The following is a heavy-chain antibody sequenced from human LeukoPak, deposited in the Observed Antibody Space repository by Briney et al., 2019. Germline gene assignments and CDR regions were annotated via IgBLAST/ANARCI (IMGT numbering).Heavy chain of an antibody. Sequence: GGSLRLSCAASGFTFTTYAMSWVRQAPGKGLEWVSAISGYDGNTFYADSVKGRFTISRDISRKMFYLQMNTLRAEDTAVYYCAKQNNDILTGYLNWGSPDRKRDHYLESWGQGTLVAVSS. CDR3: AKQNNDILTGYLNWGSPDRKRDHYLES. V-gene: IGHV3-23*01. D-gene: IGHD3-9*01. CDR2: ISGYDGNT. J-gene: IGHJ4*02. CDR1: GFTFTTYA.